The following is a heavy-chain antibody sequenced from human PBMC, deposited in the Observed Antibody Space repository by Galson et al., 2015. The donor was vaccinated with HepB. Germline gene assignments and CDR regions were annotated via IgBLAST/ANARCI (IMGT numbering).Heavy chain of an antibody. J-gene: IGHJ4*02. CDR1: GFTFSNYA. V-gene: IGHV3-30-3*01. Sequence: SLRLSCAASGFTFSNYAMHWVRQAPGKGLEWVAVISNDGTNKYHADAVKARFTISRDNSKNTVYLQMNSLRTEDTAIYYCARDGSYGAYLLWYFDYWGQGTLVTVSS. CDR2: ISNDGTNK. D-gene: IGHD4/OR15-4a*01. CDR3: ARDGSYGAYLLWYFDY.